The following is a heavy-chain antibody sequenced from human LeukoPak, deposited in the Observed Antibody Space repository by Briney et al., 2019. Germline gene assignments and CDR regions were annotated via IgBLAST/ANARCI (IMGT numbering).Heavy chain of an antibody. V-gene: IGHV4-34*01. CDR3: ARDSDDSSGYNWFDP. CDR2: INHSGAT. J-gene: IGHJ5*02. CDR1: GGSLSGYY. Sequence: KASETLSLTCAVYGGSLSGYYWSWIRQPPGKGLEWIGEINHSGATNYNPSLKSRVTISVDTSKNQFSLKLSSVTAADTAVYYCARDSDDSSGYNWFDPWGQGTLVTVSS. D-gene: IGHD3-22*01.